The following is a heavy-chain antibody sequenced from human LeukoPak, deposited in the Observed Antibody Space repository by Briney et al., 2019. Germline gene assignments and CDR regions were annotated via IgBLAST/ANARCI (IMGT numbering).Heavy chain of an antibody. J-gene: IGHJ6*03. D-gene: IGHD3-10*01. CDR3: ARDKFYYGSGSYSGYYMDV. V-gene: IGHV3-11*01. Sequence: PGGSLRLSCAASGVTFSDYYMSWIRQAPGKGLEWVSYISTSGSTIYYSDSVKGRFTISRDNAKNSLYLQMNSLRAEDTAVYYCARDKFYYGSGSYSGYYMDVWGKGTTVTVSS. CDR1: GVTFSDYY. CDR2: ISTSGSTI.